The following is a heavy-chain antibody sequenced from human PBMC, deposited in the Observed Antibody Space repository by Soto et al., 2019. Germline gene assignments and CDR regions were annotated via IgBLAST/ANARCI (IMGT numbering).Heavy chain of an antibody. J-gene: IGHJ4*02. D-gene: IGHD6-13*01. Sequence: QVQLVQSGAEVKKPGASVKLSCRTSGYTFTHYYIHWVRQAPGQGREWLAIINPASGSTNYAQDFQGRVTLTMETSTTTVYLELSGLRAEDTAIFYCARDLAAGEHWGQGTLVTVSS. V-gene: IGHV1-46*01. CDR1: GYTFTHYY. CDR2: INPASGST. CDR3: ARDLAAGEH.